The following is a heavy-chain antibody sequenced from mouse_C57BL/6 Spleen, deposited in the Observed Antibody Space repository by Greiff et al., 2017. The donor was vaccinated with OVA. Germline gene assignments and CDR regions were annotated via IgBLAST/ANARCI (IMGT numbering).Heavy chain of an antibody. D-gene: IGHD2-4*01. CDR3: IYDYEGLDYSMDY. CDR1: GFTFSNYW. V-gene: IGHV6-3*01. J-gene: IGHJ4*01. CDR2: LRLKSDNYAT. Sequence: DVKLVASGGGLVQPGGSMKLSCVASGFTFSNYWMNWVRQSPEKGLEWVAQLRLKSDNYATHYAESVKGRFTISRDDSKSSFYLQMNNLRAEDTGIYYCIYDYEGLDYSMDYWGQGTSVTVSS.